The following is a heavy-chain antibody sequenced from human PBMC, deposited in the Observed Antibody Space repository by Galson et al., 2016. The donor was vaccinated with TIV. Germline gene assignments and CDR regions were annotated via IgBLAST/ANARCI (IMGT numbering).Heavy chain of an antibody. V-gene: IGHV3-7*03. CDR3: ARRYFDL. CDR1: GFTFSDYW. Sequence: SLRLSCAASGFTFSDYWMHWVRQAPGKGLEQDGSEKYYVDSVKGRFIISRDNTKNSLYLQMNSLRAEDTAVYYCARRYFDLWGRGTLVTVSS. J-gene: IGHJ2*01. CDR2: QDGSEK.